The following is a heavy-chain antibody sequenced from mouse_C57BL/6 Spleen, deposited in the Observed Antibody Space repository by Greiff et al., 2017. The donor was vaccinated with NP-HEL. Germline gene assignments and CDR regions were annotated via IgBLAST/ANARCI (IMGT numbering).Heavy chain of an antibody. D-gene: IGHD2-2*01. CDR3: ARRLQGAMDY. J-gene: IGHJ4*01. V-gene: IGHV1-69*01. Sequence: QVQLKQPGAELVMPGASVKLSCKASGYTFTSYWMHWVKQRPGQGLEWIGEIDPSDSYTNYNQKFKGKSTLTVDKSSSTAYMQLSSLTSEDSAVYYGARRLQGAMDYGGQGTSVTVSS. CDR2: IDPSDSYT. CDR1: GYTFTSYW.